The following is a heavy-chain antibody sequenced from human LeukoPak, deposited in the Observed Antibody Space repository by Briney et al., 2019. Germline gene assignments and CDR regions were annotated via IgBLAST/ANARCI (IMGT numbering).Heavy chain of an antibody. CDR2: ISGSGGST. CDR3: AKGAGVVVITAVCFDY. J-gene: IGHJ4*02. Sequence: GGSLRLSCAASGFTFSSYAMSWVRQAPGKGLEWVSAISGSGGSTYYADSVKGRFTISRDNSKNAPYLQMNSLRAEDTAVYYSAKGAGVVVITAVCFDYWGQGTLVTVSS. CDR1: GFTFSSYA. D-gene: IGHD3-22*01. V-gene: IGHV3-23*01.